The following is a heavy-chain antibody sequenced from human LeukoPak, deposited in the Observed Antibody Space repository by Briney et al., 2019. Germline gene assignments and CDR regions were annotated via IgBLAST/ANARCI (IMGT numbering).Heavy chain of an antibody. J-gene: IGHJ4*02. Sequence: PGGSLRLSCAASGFTISSYAMHWVRQAPGKGLEWVAVISYDGSNKYYADSVKGRFTISRDNSKSTLYLQMNSLRAEDTAVYYCARDHSHGGVGATIFDYWGQGTLVTVSS. CDR1: GFTISSYA. V-gene: IGHV3-30-3*01. CDR3: ARDHSHGGVGATIFDY. CDR2: ISYDGSNK. D-gene: IGHD1-26*01.